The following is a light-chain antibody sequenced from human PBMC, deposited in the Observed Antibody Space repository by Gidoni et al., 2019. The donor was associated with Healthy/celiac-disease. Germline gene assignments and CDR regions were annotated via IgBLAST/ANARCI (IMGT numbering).Light chain of an antibody. Sequence: EIVLTQSPGTLSLSPGERATLSCRASQSVSSSYLAWYQQKPGQAPRLLIYGASSRATGIPDRFSGSGSGTDFTLTIIRLEPEDFAVYYCQQYGRGTFGQGTKVEIK. CDR2: GAS. J-gene: IGKJ1*01. CDR3: QQYGRGT. CDR1: QSVSSSY. V-gene: IGKV3-20*01.